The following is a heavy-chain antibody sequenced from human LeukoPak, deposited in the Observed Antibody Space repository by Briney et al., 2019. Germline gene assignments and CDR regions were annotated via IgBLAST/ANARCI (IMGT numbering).Heavy chain of an antibody. D-gene: IGHD3-22*01. CDR2: IKSDGSAA. Sequence: GGSLRLSCAASGFTFSNYWMHWVRQAPGKGLVWVSRIKSDGSAASHADSVKGRFTVSRDNAKNTLYLQMNSLRAEDTAVYYCARHSSIWHSIDYWGQETLVTVSS. V-gene: IGHV3-74*01. CDR1: GFTFSNYW. CDR3: ARHSSIWHSIDY. J-gene: IGHJ4*02.